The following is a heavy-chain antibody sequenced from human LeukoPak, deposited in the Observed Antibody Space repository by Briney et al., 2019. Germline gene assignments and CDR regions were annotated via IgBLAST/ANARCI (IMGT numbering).Heavy chain of an antibody. V-gene: IGHV3-72*01. CDR2: TRNKANGYTT. D-gene: IGHD3-22*01. Sequence: GGSLRLSCAASGFTFSDHYMDWVRQAPGKGLEWVGRTRNKANGYTTEYAASVKGRFTISRDDSKNSLYLQMNSLKTEDTAVYYCARVSGYYDSSGKHLWGQGTLVTVSS. CDR3: ARVSGYYDSSGKHL. J-gene: IGHJ4*02. CDR1: GFTFSDHY.